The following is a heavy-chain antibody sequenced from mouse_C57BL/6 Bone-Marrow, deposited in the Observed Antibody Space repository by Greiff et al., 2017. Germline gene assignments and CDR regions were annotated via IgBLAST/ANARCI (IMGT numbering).Heavy chain of an antibody. CDR1: GFNRKEEE. CDR3: ARNGAY. V-gene: IGHV14-2*01. Sequence: EGQRQESGAELVKQGAAVKLSCTASGFNRKEEERKGGKKRTEQGLEWIGRIDPEDGETKYAPKFQGKATITADTSSNTAYLQLSSLTSEDTAVYYCARNGAYWGQGTLVTFCA. J-gene: IGHJ3*01. CDR2: IDPEDGET.